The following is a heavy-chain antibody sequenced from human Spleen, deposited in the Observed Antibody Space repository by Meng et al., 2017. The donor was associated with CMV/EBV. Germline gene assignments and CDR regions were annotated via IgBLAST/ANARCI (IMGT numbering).Heavy chain of an antibody. J-gene: IGHJ3*02. D-gene: IGHD6-19*01. CDR3: ARDRFAGSVGYPSPAFDI. Sequence: GGSLRLSCAASGFTFSSYWMSWVRQAPGKGLEWVANIKQDGSEKYYVDSVKGRFTISRDNAKNSLYLQMNSLRAEDTAVYYCARDRFAGSVGYPSPAFDIWGQGTMVTVSS. CDR2: IKQDGSEK. CDR1: GFTFSSYW. V-gene: IGHV3-7*01.